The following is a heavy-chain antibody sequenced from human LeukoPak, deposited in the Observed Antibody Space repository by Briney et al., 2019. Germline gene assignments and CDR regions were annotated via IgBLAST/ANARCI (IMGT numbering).Heavy chain of an antibody. D-gene: IGHD1-26*01. J-gene: IGHJ4*02. V-gene: IGHV3-23*01. CDR3: AKGPEVVGATTPFDY. CDR1: GFTFSSYA. Sequence: PGGSLRLSCAASGFTFSSYAMSWVRQAPGKGLEWVSAISGSGGSTYYADSVKGRFTISRDNSKNTLYLQMNSLRAEDTAVYYCAKGPEVVGATTPFDYWGQGTLVTVSS. CDR2: ISGSGGST.